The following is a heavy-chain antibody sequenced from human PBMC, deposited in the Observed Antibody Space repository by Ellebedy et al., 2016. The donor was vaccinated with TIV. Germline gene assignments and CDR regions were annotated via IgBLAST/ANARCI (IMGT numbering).Heavy chain of an antibody. CDR2: IYSQGRT. D-gene: IGHD3-22*01. Sequence: GGSLRLSCAASGFTFTSYWMTWVRQAPGKGPECVSVIYSQGRTYHVDSVKGRFTISRDNSKNTLYLQMSSLRVEDTAIYYCARKTDSGGSGNFWGPGTLVTVSS. J-gene: IGHJ4*02. CDR3: ARKTDSGGSGNF. CDR1: GFTFTSYW. V-gene: IGHV3-53*01.